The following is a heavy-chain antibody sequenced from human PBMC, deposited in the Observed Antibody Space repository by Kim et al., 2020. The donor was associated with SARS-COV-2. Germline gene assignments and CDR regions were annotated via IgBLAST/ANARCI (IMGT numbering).Heavy chain of an antibody. D-gene: IGHD3-3*01. CDR3: ARQQYYDFSTNSYFHEALDL. CDR2: IYAVGNT. J-gene: IGHJ3*01. V-gene: IGHV3-66*04. Sequence: GGSLRLSCAVPSFIGSNTYITWVRQAPGKGLEWVSVIYAVGNTYYADSVKGRFTISRDNFKNMVYLQMSSLRAEDTAVYYCARQQYYDFSTNSYFHEALDLWGQGTMVTVSS. CDR1: SFIGSNTY.